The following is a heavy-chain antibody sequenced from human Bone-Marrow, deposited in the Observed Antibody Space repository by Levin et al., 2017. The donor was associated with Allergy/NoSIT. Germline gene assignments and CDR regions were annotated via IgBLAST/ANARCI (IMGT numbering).Heavy chain of an antibody. D-gene: IGHD2-15*01. CDR3: AVGTLSLGYCSGGSCYGRGVRNYYYYYMDV. V-gene: IGHV1-69*01. Sequence: PGESLKISCKASGGTFSSYAISWVRQAPGQGLEWMGGIIPIFGTANYAQKFQGRVTITADESTSTAYMELSSLRSEDTAVYYCAVGTLSLGYCSGGSCYGRGVRNYYYYYMDVWGKGTTVTVSS. CDR1: GGTFSSYA. J-gene: IGHJ6*03. CDR2: IIPIFGTA.